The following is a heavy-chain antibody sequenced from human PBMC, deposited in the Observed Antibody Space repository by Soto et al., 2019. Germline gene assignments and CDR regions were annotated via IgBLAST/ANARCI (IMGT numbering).Heavy chain of an antibody. CDR2: ISYDGSNK. V-gene: IGHV3-30-3*01. J-gene: IGHJ3*01. CDR3: ATESRTYYYDSSGYA. CDR1: GFTFSSYA. Sequence: PGGSLRLSCAASGFTFSSYAMHWVRQAPGKGLEWVAVISYDGSNKYYADSVKGRFTISRDNSKNTLYLQMNSLRAEDTAVYYCATESRTYYYDSSGYAWGQGTMVTVSS. D-gene: IGHD3-22*01.